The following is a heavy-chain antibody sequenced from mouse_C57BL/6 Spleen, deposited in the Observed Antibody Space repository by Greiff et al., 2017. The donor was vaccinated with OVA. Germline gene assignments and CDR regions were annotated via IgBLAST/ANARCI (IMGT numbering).Heavy chain of an antibody. CDR1: GYTFTDYN. CDR2: INPNNGGT. Sequence: VQLKESGPELVKPGASVKMSCKASGYTFTDYNMHWVKQSHGKSLEWIGYINPNNGGTSYNQKFKGKATLTVNKSSSTAYMELRSLTSEDSAVYYCARWTTGTGDFDYWGQGTTLTVSS. V-gene: IGHV1-22*01. D-gene: IGHD4-1*02. J-gene: IGHJ2*01. CDR3: ARWTTGTGDFDY.